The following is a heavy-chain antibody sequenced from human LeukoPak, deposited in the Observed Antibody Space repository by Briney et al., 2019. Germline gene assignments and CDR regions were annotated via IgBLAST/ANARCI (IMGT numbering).Heavy chain of an antibody. CDR1: GFTFNTYA. D-gene: IGHD1-26*01. CDR3: ARDRGGGSYWPLGAFDI. J-gene: IGHJ3*02. Sequence: GGSLRLSCAASGFTFNTYALHWVRQAPGKGLEWVAVISYDGNNKYYTDSVKGRFTISRDNSKNTLYLQMNSLRIDDTALYYCARDRGGGSYWPLGAFDIWGQGTMVTVSS. V-gene: IGHV3-30-3*01. CDR2: ISYDGNNK.